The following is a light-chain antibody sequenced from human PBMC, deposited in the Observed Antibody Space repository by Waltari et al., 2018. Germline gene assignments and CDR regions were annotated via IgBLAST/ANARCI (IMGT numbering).Light chain of an antibody. V-gene: IGKV1-5*01. CDR1: QRINTW. CDR2: DVS. Sequence: IQLTQSPSALSASVGDRVTITCRASQRINTWMARYQKRPGKAPKVLIYDVSTLESGVPSRFSGSGSGTEFTLAINNLQPEDFATYYCQQYYRYYTFGQGTKLEIK. CDR3: QQYYRYYT. J-gene: IGKJ2*01.